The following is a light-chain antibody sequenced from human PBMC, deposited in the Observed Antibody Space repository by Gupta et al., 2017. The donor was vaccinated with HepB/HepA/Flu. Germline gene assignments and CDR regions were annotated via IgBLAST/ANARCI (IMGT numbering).Light chain of an antibody. V-gene: IGLV1-44*01. Sequence: QSVLTQPPSASGNPGQRITIFCSGTNSNIGSNFVSWYQQFPGTAPELLIHSDNKRHSGVPGRFSGSKSGTSASVATSRLQAEDEADYYCAAWDPILNGYVFGTGTRVTVL. J-gene: IGLJ1*01. CDR3: AAWDPILNGYV. CDR1: NSNIGSNF. CDR2: SDN.